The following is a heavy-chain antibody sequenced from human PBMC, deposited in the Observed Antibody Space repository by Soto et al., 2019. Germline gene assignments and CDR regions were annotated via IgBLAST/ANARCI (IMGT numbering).Heavy chain of an antibody. Sequence: GESLKISCKGSGYSFTSYWIGWVRQMPGKGLEWMGTIYPGDSDTRYSPSFQGQVTISADKSISTAYLQWSSLKASDTAMYYCARLSRNYGSGSYLYYGMDVWGQGTTVTVSS. V-gene: IGHV5-51*01. CDR1: GYSFTSYW. D-gene: IGHD3-10*01. J-gene: IGHJ6*02. CDR2: IYPGDSDT. CDR3: ARLSRNYGSGSYLYYGMDV.